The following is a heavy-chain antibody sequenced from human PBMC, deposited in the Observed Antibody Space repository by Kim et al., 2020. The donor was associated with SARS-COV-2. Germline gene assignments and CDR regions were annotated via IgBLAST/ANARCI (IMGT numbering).Heavy chain of an antibody. Sequence: SETLSLTCTVSGGSISSYYWSWIRQPPGKGLEWIGEINHSGSTNYNPSLKSRVTISVDTSKNQFSLKLSSVTAADTAVYYCARAGRQGLVRPIFDYFD. V-gene: IGHV4-59*12. CDR3: ARAGRQGLVRPIFDYFD. CDR1: GGSISSYY. D-gene: IGHD3-3*01. CDR2: INHSGST. J-gene: IGHJ4*01.